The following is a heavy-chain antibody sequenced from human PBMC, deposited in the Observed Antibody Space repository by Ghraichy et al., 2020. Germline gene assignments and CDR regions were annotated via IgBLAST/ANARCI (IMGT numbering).Heavy chain of an antibody. CDR2: IYYSGST. V-gene: IGHV4-31*03. CDR3: ARGRGCSGGSCSWFDP. CDR1: GGSISSGGYY. D-gene: IGHD2-15*01. J-gene: IGHJ5*02. Sequence: TLSLTCTVSGGSISSGGYYWSWIRQHPGKGLEWIGYIYYSGSTYYNPSLKSRVTISVDTSKNQFSLKLSSVTAADTAVYYCARGRGCSGGSCSWFDPWGQGTLVTVSS.